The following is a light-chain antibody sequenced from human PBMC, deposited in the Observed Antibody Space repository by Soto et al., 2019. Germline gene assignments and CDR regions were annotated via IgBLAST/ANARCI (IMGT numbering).Light chain of an antibody. CDR2: GAS. CDR3: QQYNNWPLT. Sequence: EIVMTQSPATLSVSPGERATLSCRASQSVNSNLAWYQQKPGQAPRLLIYGASTGATGVPARFSGSGSGTEFTLTFSSLQSEDSVVYYCQQYNNWPLTFGGGTKVEIK. V-gene: IGKV3-15*01. J-gene: IGKJ4*01. CDR1: QSVNSN.